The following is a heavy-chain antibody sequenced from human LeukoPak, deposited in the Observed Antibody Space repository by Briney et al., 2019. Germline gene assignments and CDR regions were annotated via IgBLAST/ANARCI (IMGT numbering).Heavy chain of an antibody. V-gene: IGHV1-18*01. CDR2: IIPIFGTA. CDR1: GYTFTSYG. J-gene: IGHJ4*02. D-gene: IGHD1-20*01. CDR3: AREGNNWNDAPFDY. Sequence: GASVKVSCKASGYTFTSYGISWVRQAPGQGLEWMGGIIPIFGTANYAQKLQGRVTMTTDTSTSTAYMELRSLRSDDAAVYYCAREGNNWNDAPFDYWGQGTLVTVPS.